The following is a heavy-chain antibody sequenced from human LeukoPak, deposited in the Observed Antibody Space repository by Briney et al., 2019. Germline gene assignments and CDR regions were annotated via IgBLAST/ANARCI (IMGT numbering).Heavy chain of an antibody. J-gene: IGHJ4*02. V-gene: IGHV3-74*01. D-gene: IGHD2-15*01. CDR3: VVGGSPGY. Sequence: GGSMRLSCAASGLAFSAYKMHWVRQAPRKGLVWVSRISTDGYTTDYADFVQGRFTASRDNTKNTWPLEMNSLRAEDTAVYYCVVGGSPGYWGQGTLVTVSS. CDR2: ISTDGYTT. CDR1: GLAFSAYK.